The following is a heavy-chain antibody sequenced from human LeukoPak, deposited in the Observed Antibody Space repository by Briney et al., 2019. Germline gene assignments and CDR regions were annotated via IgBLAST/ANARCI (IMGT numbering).Heavy chain of an antibody. V-gene: IGHV3-74*01. J-gene: IGHJ1*01. CDR3: ASAYPWGYFQH. Sequence: PGGSLRLSCAASGFTFSSYWMHWVRQAPGKGLVWVSRINSDGSSTSYADSVKGRFTISRDSAKNTLYLQMNSLRAEDTAIYYCASAYPWGYFQHWGQGTLVTVSS. D-gene: IGHD1-26*01. CDR2: INSDGSST. CDR1: GFTFSSYW.